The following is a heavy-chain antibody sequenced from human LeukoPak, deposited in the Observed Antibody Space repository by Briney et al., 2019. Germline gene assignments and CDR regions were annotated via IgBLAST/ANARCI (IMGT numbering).Heavy chain of an antibody. V-gene: IGHV3-74*01. CDR1: GFTFSSYW. D-gene: IGHD3-22*01. CDR3: ARDRRRYYYDSSGYYAFDI. J-gene: IGHJ3*02. CDR2: INSDGSST. Sequence: QPGGSLRLSCAAFGFTFSSYWMHWVRQAPGKGLVWVSRINSDGSSTSYAASVKGRFTISRDNAKNTLYLQMNSLRAEDTAVYYCARDRRRYYYDSSGYYAFDIWGQGTMVTVSS.